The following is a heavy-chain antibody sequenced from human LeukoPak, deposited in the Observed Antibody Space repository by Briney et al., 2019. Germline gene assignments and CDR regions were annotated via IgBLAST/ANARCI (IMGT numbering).Heavy chain of an antibody. CDR3: ARDHDSSGYYSPAAD. Sequence: GGSLRLSCAASGFTFSSYWMSWVRQAPGKGLEWVANIKQDGSEKYYVDSVKGRFTISRDDAKNSLYLQMNSLRAEDTAVYYCARDHDSSGYYSPAADWGQGTLVTVSS. CDR1: GFTFSSYW. V-gene: IGHV3-7*01. J-gene: IGHJ4*02. CDR2: IKQDGSEK. D-gene: IGHD3-22*01.